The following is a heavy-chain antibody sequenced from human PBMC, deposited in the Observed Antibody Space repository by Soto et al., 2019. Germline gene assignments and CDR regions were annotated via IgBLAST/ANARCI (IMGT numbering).Heavy chain of an antibody. J-gene: IGHJ3*02. CDR2: ISSSSSYI. CDR3: ARFGAAGATVTTRAFDI. V-gene: IGHV3-21*01. Sequence: EVQLVESGGGLVKPGGSLRLSCAASGFTFSSYSMNWVRQAPGKGLEWVSSISSSSSYIYYADSVKGRFTISRDNAKNSLYLQMNSLRAEDTAVYYCARFGAAGATVTTRAFDIWGQGTTVTVSS. D-gene: IGHD4-4*01. CDR1: GFTFSSYS.